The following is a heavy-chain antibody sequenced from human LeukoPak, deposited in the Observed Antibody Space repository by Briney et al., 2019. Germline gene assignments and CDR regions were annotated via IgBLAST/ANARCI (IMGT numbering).Heavy chain of an antibody. V-gene: IGHV3-23*01. J-gene: IGHJ4*02. CDR1: GSTFSSYA. Sequence: TGGSLRLSCAASGSTFSSYAVTWVRQAPGKGLEWVSGITGSGDTTFYADPVKGRFTISRDNSKNTLYLQMHSLRAEDTAVYYCVKDYSTIAAAANPLFDYWGQGALVTVSS. CDR2: ITGSGDTT. D-gene: IGHD6-13*01. CDR3: VKDYSTIAAAANPLFDY.